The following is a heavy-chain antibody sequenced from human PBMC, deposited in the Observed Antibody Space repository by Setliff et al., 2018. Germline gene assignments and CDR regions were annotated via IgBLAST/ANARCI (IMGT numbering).Heavy chain of an antibody. J-gene: IGHJ4*02. D-gene: IGHD3-16*02. Sequence: WASVKVSCKASGYTFTGYYMHWVRQAPGQGLEWMGWINPNSGGTNYAQKFQGRVTMTRDTSINTAFMHLSSLKSDDMAVYYCAREPYDYIWGSYRSPYFDHWGQGALVTVSS. CDR2: INPNSGGT. CDR3: AREPYDYIWGSYRSPYFDH. CDR1: GYTFTGYY. V-gene: IGHV1-2*02.